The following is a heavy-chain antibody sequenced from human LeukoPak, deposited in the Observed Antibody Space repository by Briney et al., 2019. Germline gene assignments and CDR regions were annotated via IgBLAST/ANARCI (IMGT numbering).Heavy chain of an antibody. CDR3: ARGITMVRGVRIVAFCY. CDR1: GYTFTSYD. V-gene: IGHV1-8*03. Sequence: ASVKVSCKASGYTFTSYDINWVRQATGQGLEWMGWMNPNSGNTGYAQKFQGRVTITRNTSISTAYMELSSLRSEDTAVYYCARGITMVRGVRIVAFCYWGQGTLVTVSS. J-gene: IGHJ4*02. D-gene: IGHD3-10*01. CDR2: MNPNSGNT.